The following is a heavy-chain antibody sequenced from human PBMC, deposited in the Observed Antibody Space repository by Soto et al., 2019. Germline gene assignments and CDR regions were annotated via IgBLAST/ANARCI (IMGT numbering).Heavy chain of an antibody. D-gene: IGHD6-13*01. V-gene: IGHV4-39*01. Sequence: PSETLSLTCTVSGGSISSSSYYCGWIRQPPGKGLEWIGSIYYSGSTYYNPSLKSRVTISVDTSKNQFSLKLSSVTAADTAVYNCARRSIKLAAAGTTGYFDDWGQGTLVIVSS. CDR3: ARRSIKLAAAGTTGYFDD. J-gene: IGHJ4*02. CDR2: IYYSGST. CDR1: GGSISSSSYY.